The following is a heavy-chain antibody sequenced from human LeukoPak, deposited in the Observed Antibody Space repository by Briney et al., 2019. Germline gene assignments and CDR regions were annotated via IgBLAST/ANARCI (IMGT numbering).Heavy chain of an antibody. CDR1: GGSISSGSYY. CDR3: ARDSSGTTPQGLFDY. V-gene: IGHV4-61*02. J-gene: IGHJ4*02. Sequence: SQTLSLTCTVSGGSISSGSYYWSWIRQPAGKGLEWIWRIYTSGSTNYNPSLKSRVTISVDTSKKQFSLKLSSVTAADTAVYYCARDSSGTTPQGLFDYWGQGTLVSVSS. D-gene: IGHD3-22*01. CDR2: IYTSGST.